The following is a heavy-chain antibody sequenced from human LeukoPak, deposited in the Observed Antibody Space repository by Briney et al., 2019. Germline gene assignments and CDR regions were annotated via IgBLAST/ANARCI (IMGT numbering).Heavy chain of an antibody. CDR2: MNPNSGNT. Sequence: ASVKVSCKASGYTFTSYDINWVRQASGQGLEWMGWMNPNSGNTGSAQRFQGRVTMTRDTSIGTAYMELSSLRSEDTAVYYCARGPLVRLPSSFDPWGQGTLVTVSS. CDR3: ARGPLVRLPSSFDP. V-gene: IGHV1-8*01. CDR1: GYTFTSYD. J-gene: IGHJ5*02. D-gene: IGHD3-16*02.